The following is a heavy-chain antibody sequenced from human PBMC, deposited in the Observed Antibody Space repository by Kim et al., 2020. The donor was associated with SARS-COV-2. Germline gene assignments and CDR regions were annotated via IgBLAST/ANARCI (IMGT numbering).Heavy chain of an antibody. CDR1: GFTFSSYA. V-gene: IGHV3-23*01. CDR3: AKGGGRITMVRASNWFDP. J-gene: IGHJ5*02. CDR2: ISGSGGST. D-gene: IGHD3-10*01. Sequence: GGSLRLSCAASGFTFSSYAMSWVRQAPGKGLELVSAISGSGGSTYYADSVKGRFTISRDNSKNALYLQMNSLRAEDTAVYYCAKGGGRITMVRASNWFDPWGQGTLVTVSS.